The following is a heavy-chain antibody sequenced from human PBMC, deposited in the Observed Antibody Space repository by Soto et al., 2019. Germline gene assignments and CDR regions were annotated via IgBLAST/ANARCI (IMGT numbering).Heavy chain of an antibody. V-gene: IGHV1-69*01. CDR1: GGPFISYA. D-gene: IGHD1-26*01. CDR2: IIPIFGTA. CDR3: ARGVGATLYYGMDV. Sequence: SVKVSCNASGGPFISYAISWVRQAPGQGLEWMGGIIPIFGTANYAQKFQGRVTITADESTSTAYMELSSLRSEDTAVYYCARGVGATLYYGMDVWGQGTTVTVSS. J-gene: IGHJ6*02.